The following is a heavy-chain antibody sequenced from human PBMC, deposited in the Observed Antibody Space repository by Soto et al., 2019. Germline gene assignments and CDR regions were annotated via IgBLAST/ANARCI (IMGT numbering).Heavy chain of an antibody. Sequence: QVQLQESGPGLVKPSQTLSLTCTVSGGSITSSGYYWSWIRQPPGEGLEWIGFTSNSGSTSYNPSLKSRVTISVDTSSNQFSLNLKSVTAADTAVYYFARGGGSTKVDYWGQGTLVTVSP. CDR3: ARGGGSTKVDY. J-gene: IGHJ4*02. CDR2: TSNSGST. D-gene: IGHD2-2*01. CDR1: GGSITSSGYY. V-gene: IGHV4-31*03.